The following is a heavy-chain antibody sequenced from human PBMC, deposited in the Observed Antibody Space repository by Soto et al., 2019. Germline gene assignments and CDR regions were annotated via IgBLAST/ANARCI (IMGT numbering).Heavy chain of an antibody. J-gene: IGHJ4*02. CDR1: GFTFSSYA. D-gene: IGHD3-22*01. CDR3: AKDGVYDTSGYYHYFDF. Sequence: PGGSLRLSCAASGFTFSSYAMSWVLQAPWKGLEWVSAISGSGGSTYYADSVKGRFTISRDNSKNTLYLQMNSLRAEDTAVYYCAKDGVYDTSGYYHYFDFWGQGTLVTVSS. V-gene: IGHV3-23*01. CDR2: ISGSGGST.